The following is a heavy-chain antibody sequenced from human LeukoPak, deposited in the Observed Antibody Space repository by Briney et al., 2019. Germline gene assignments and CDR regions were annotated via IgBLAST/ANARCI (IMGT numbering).Heavy chain of an antibody. CDR1: GYSITSSYY. Sequence: SETLSLTCTVSGYSITSSYYWGWIRQPPGKGLEWIGRIYTSGSTNYNPSLKSRVTISVDTSKNQFSLKLSSVTAADTAVYYCARGIVVVPAGWFDPWGQGTLVTVSS. CDR3: ARGIVVVPAGWFDP. CDR2: IYTSGST. V-gene: IGHV4-38-2*02. J-gene: IGHJ5*02. D-gene: IGHD2-2*01.